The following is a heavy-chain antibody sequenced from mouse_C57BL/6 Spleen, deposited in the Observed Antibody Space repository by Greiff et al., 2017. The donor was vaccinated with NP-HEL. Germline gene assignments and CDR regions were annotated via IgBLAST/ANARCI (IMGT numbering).Heavy chain of an antibody. CDR2: IHPNSGST. J-gene: IGHJ4*01. D-gene: IGHD4-1*01. V-gene: IGHV1-64*01. Sequence: QVQLQQPGAELVKPGASVKLSCKASGYTFTSYWMHWVKQRPGQGLEWIGMIHPNSGSTNYNEKFKSKATLTVDKSSSTAYMQLSSLTSEDSAVYYCARSQTGYAMDYWGQGTSVTVSS. CDR1: GYTFTSYW. CDR3: ARSQTGYAMDY.